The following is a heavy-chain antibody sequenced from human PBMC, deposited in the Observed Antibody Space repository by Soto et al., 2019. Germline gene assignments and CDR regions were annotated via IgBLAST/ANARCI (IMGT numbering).Heavy chain of an antibody. CDR3: ARVDSSSVFDY. CDR1: GGTFSSYA. Sequence: GASVKVSCKASGGTFSSYAISWVRQAPGQGLEWMEIINPSGGSTSYAQKFQGRVTMTRDTSTSTVYMELSSLSSEDTAVYYCARVDSSSVFDYWGQGTLVTVSS. D-gene: IGHD6-13*01. CDR2: INPSGGST. J-gene: IGHJ4*02. V-gene: IGHV1-46*03.